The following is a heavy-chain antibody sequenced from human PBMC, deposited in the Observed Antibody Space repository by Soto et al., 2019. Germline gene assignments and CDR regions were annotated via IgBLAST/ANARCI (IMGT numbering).Heavy chain of an antibody. D-gene: IGHD6-13*01. CDR3: ARRGRLAAAGTGYGMDV. Sequence: PSETLSLTCAVSGGSISSSNWWSWVRQPPGKGLEWIGEIYHGGSTNYNPSLKSRVTISVDKSKNQFSLKLSSVTAADTAVYYCARRGRLAAAGTGYGMDVWGQGTTVTAP. CDR1: GGSISSSNW. CDR2: IYHGGST. J-gene: IGHJ6*02. V-gene: IGHV4-4*02.